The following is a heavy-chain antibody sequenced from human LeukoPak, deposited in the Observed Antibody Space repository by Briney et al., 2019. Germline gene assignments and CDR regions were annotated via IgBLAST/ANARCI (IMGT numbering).Heavy chain of an antibody. CDR2: IYTDDST. CDR1: GFSVSSNY. J-gene: IGHJ6*03. V-gene: IGHV3-53*01. CDR3: AREKILYYYYYMDV. Sequence: QSGGSLRLSCAASGFSVSSNYMNWVRQAPGKGLEWVSVIYTDDSTYYADSVKGRFTISRDNSKNTLYLQMNSLRAEDTAVYYCAREKILYYYYYMDVWGKGTTVTVSS.